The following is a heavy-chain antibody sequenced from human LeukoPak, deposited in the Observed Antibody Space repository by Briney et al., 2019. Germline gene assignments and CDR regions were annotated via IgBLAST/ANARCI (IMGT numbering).Heavy chain of an antibody. J-gene: IGHJ4*02. D-gene: IGHD3-10*01. V-gene: IGHV4-39*07. CDR3: ARAGSTGE. Sequence: SETLSLTCTVSGGSISSSSYYWGWIRQPPGKGLEWIGSIYYSGSTYYNPSLKSRVTISVDTSNNQFSLRLSSVTAADTAVYYCARAGSTGEWGQGTLVTVSS. CDR2: IYYSGST. CDR1: GGSISSSSYY.